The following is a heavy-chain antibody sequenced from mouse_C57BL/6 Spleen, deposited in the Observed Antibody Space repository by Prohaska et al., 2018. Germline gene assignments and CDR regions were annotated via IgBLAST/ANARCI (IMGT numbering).Heavy chain of an antibody. CDR3: AREPARDWYFDV. CDR2: ISYDGSN. V-gene: IGHV3-6*01. CDR1: GYSITSGYY. Sequence: DVQLQESGPGLVKPSQSLSLTCSVTGYSITSGYYWNWIRQFPGNKLEWMGYISYDGSNNYNPSLKNRISITRDTSKNQFFLKLNSVTTEDTATYYCAREPARDWYFDVWGTGTTVTVSS. J-gene: IGHJ1*03.